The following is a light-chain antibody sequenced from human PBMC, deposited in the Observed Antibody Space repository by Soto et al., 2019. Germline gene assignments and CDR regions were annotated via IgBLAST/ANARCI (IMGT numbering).Light chain of an antibody. CDR2: VAS. Sequence: DIQMTQSPSSLSASVGDRVTITCRASQTIGTYLNWYQQTPGKAPKLLIYVASSLQSGVPSRFSCRGSGTDFTLTISSLQPEDFATYYCQQSFTTPFTIGPGTKVDIK. V-gene: IGKV1-39*01. CDR3: QQSFTTPFT. J-gene: IGKJ3*01. CDR1: QTIGTY.